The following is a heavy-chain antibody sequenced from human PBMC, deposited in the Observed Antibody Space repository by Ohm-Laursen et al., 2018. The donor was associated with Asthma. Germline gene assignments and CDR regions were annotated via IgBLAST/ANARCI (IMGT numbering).Heavy chain of an antibody. CDR2: IYYSGST. CDR1: GGSISSGGYY. D-gene: IGHD2-2*02. J-gene: IGHJ6*02. Sequence: TLSLTCTVSGGSISSGGYYWSWIRQHPGKGLEWIGYIYYSGSTYYNPSLKSRVTISVDTSKNQFSLKLNSVTAADTAVYYCARDPSLYPPYGMDVWGQGTTVTVSS. V-gene: IGHV4-31*03. CDR3: ARDPSLYPPYGMDV.